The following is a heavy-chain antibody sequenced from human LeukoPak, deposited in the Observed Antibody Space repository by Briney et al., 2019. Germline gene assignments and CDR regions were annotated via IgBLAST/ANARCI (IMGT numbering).Heavy chain of an antibody. CDR1: GGSISGYY. J-gene: IGHJ4*02. CDR2: INHRGDT. CDR3: ARANWGSGIDY. V-gene: IGHV4-34*01. D-gene: IGHD7-27*01. Sequence: MPSETLSLTCAVYGGSISGYYWSWIRLPPGKGLEWIGEINHRGDTNYNPSLKSRVTISVDTSKNQFSLKLSSVTAADTAVYYCARANWGSGIDYWGQGTLVTVSS.